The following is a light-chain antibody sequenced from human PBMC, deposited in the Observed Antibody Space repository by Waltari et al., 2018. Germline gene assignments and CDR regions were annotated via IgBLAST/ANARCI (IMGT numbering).Light chain of an antibody. Sequence: QSALTQPRSVSGSPGQSVAISCTGTSSVVGTYKYVSWYQQHPGKAPKLIIYGVNERPSGVPVRCPGSKSGNTASLTISGLQAEDEADYYCCSYAGSYIWVFGGGTKLTVL. CDR2: GVN. J-gene: IGLJ3*02. CDR3: CSYAGSYIWV. V-gene: IGLV2-11*01. CDR1: SSVVGTYKY.